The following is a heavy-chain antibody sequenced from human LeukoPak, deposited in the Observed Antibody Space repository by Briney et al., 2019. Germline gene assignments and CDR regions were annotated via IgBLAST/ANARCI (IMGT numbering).Heavy chain of an antibody. V-gene: IGHV4-39*02. CDR1: GGSINSNSFY. J-gene: IGHJ6*03. CDR3: ARDLGYGYYYYYMDV. D-gene: IGHD3-16*01. Sequence: SETLSLTCTVSGGSINSNSFYWGWIRHPPGKELEWIGSIYFTGSTYYNPSLKSRVIISVDTSKNQFSLKLRSMTAADTAVYYCARDLGYGYYYYYMDVWGKGTTVTVSS. CDR2: IYFTGST.